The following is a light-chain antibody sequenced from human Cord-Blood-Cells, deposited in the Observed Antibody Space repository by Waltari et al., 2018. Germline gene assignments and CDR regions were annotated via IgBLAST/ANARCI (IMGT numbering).Light chain of an antibody. CDR3: SSYTSSSTGV. CDR2: DVS. CDR1: SSDVGGYNY. Sequence: QSALTQPASVSGSPGQSITISCTGTSSDVGGYNYVSWYQQHPGKAPKLMIYDVSKRPSGVSKRFSGAKSGNTASLTISGLQAEDEADYYCSSYTSSSTGVVGGGIKLTVL. J-gene: IGLJ3*02. V-gene: IGLV2-14*01.